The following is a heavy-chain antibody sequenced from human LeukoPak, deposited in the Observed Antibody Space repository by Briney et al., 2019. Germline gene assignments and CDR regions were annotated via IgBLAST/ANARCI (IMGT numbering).Heavy chain of an antibody. D-gene: IGHD2-8*01. J-gene: IGHJ3*02. Sequence: PGGSLRLSCAASGFTFSSYSMNWVRQAPGKGLEWVSSISSSSSYIYYADSVKGRFTISRDNAKNSLFLQMNSLRAEDTAVYYCARDECDGVCAFDIWGQGTMVTVSS. CDR2: ISSSSSYI. CDR1: GFTFSSYS. CDR3: ARDECDGVCAFDI. V-gene: IGHV3-21*01.